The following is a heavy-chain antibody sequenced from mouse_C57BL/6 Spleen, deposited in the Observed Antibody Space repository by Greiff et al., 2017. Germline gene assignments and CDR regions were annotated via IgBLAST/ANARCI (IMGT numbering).Heavy chain of an antibody. CDR2: IDPETGGT. CDR1: GYTFTDYE. Sequence: QVQLKESGAELVRPGASVTLSCKASGYTFTDYEMHWVKQTPVHGLEWIGAIDPETGGTAYNQKFKGKAILTADKSSSTAYMELRSLTSEDSAVYYCTRRGQLRLLFDYWGQGTTLTVSS. V-gene: IGHV1-15*01. D-gene: IGHD3-2*02. J-gene: IGHJ2*01. CDR3: TRRGQLRLLFDY.